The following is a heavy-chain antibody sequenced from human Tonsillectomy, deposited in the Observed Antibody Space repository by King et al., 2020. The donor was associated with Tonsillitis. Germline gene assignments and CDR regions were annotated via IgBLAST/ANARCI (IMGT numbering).Heavy chain of an antibody. CDR3: ARDRDGYIFDY. Sequence: HVQLVESGGGVVQPGRSLRLSCVASGFTFSSYDMYCVRQAPGKGLEWVAVISFDGSYKYYADSVTGRFTISRDYSKNTLYLQMNSLRAEDTAVYYCARDRDGYIFDYWGQGTLVTVSS. CDR1: GFTFSSYD. D-gene: IGHD5-24*01. CDR2: ISFDGSYK. V-gene: IGHV3-33*05. J-gene: IGHJ4*02.